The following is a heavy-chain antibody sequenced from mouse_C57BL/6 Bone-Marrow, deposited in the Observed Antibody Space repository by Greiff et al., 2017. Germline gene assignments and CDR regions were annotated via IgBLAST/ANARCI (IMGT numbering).Heavy chain of an antibody. CDR3: TTEGDYEDAMDY. CDR2: IDPEDGDP. D-gene: IGHD2-4*01. Sequence: DVKLQESGAELVRPGASVKLSCTASGFNIKDYYMHWVKQRPEQGLEWIGRIDPEDGDPEYAPKFQGKATMTADTSSNTAYLQLSSLTSEDTAVYYCTTEGDYEDAMDYWGQGTSVTVSS. J-gene: IGHJ4*01. V-gene: IGHV14-1*01. CDR1: GFNIKDYY.